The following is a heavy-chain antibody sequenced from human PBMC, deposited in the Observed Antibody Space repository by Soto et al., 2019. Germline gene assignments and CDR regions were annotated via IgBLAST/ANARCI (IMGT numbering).Heavy chain of an antibody. Sequence: PSETLSLTCTVSGGSISGNYIYWGWIRQPPGKGLEWIASISYSGTTNSNPSLKSRVTLSVDTSKNQFSLRLTSVTAMDTAVYYCARVGGVPSSGPGVAYWGQGILVTVSS. J-gene: IGHJ4*02. CDR3: ARVGGVPSSGPGVAY. V-gene: IGHV4-39*01. CDR1: GGSISGNYIY. D-gene: IGHD6-25*01. CDR2: ISYSGTT.